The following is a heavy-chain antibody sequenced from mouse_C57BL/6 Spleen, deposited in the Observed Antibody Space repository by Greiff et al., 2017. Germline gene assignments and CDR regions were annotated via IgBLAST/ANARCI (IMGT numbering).Heavy chain of an antibody. CDR2: IDPEDGDT. J-gene: IGHJ4*01. Sequence: VQLQQSGAELVRPGASVKLSCTASGFNLKDYYMHWVKQRPEQGLEWLGRIDPEDGDTEYAPMFQGKGTMTDDTSSNTAYLQISSLTAEDTAVYYCTTYSNYAMDYWGQGTSVTVSS. D-gene: IGHD2-5*01. V-gene: IGHV14-1*01. CDR1: GFNLKDYY. CDR3: TTYSNYAMDY.